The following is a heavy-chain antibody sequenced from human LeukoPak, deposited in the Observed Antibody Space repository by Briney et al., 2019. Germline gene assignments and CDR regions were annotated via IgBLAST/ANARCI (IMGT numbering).Heavy chain of an antibody. D-gene: IGHD5-18*01. J-gene: IGHJ5*02. Sequence: ASVKVSCKASGYTFTSYYMHWVRQAPGQGLEWMGIINPSGGSTSYEQKFQGRVTMTRDTSTSTVYMELSSLRSEDTAVYYCAREPYGYSYGPPSNWFDPWGQGTLVTVSS. CDR1: GYTFTSYY. V-gene: IGHV1-46*01. CDR3: AREPYGYSYGPPSNWFDP. CDR2: INPSGGST.